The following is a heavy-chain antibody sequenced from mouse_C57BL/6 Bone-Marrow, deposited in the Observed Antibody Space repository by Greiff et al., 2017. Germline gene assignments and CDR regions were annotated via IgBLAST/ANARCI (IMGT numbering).Heavy chain of an antibody. V-gene: IGHV1-47*01. Sequence: VQLQQSGAELVKPGASVKMSCKASGYTFTTYPIEWMKQNHGKSLEWIGNFHPYNDDTKYNEKFKGKATLTVEKSSSTVYLERSRLTSDDSAVYYCARASYYYGSSYPFAYWGQGTLVTVSA. J-gene: IGHJ3*01. CDR2: FHPYNDDT. D-gene: IGHD1-1*01. CDR1: GYTFTTYP. CDR3: ARASYYYGSSYPFAY.